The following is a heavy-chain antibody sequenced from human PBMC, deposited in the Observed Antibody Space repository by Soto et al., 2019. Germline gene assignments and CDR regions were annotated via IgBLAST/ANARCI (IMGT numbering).Heavy chain of an antibody. V-gene: IGHV3-23*01. CDR3: AKDGHGEVGYYYMDV. CDR1: GFTFSSHA. J-gene: IGHJ6*03. CDR2: VTSSGDST. Sequence: EVQLLESGGGLGQPGGSLRLSCAASGFTFSSHAMTWVRQAPGKGLEWVSTVTSSGDSTFYADSVKGRFTISRDKSKNTLYLQMNSLRAEDTAVYFCAKDGHGEVGYYYMDVWRKGTTVTVSS. D-gene: IGHD3-3*01.